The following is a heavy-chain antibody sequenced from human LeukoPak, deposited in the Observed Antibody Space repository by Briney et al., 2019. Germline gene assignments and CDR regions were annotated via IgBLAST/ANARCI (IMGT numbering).Heavy chain of an antibody. CDR1: GITLSNDG. CDR2: IMDSGGRT. J-gene: IGHJ4*02. CDR3: AKRGVVIRVILVGFHKEAYYFDS. D-gene: IGHD3-22*01. Sequence: GGALRLSSADAGITLSNDGIRWVRQTPREGRERGAGIMDSGGRTNYPDSMKRRFPISRDNTKNPLYLQMNSLRAEDTAVYFRAKRGVVIRVILVGFHKEAYYFDSWRQGALLTVSS. V-gene: IGHV3-23*01.